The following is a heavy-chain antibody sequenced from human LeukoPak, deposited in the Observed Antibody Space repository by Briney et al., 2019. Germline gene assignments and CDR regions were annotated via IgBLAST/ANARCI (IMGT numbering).Heavy chain of an antibody. V-gene: IGHV1-2*02. J-gene: IGHJ4*02. CDR3: ARSHSSSWYYFDY. D-gene: IGHD6-13*01. Sequence: ASVKVSCKVSGYTFTGYYMHWVRQAPGQGLEWMGWINPNSGGTNYAQKFQGRVTMTRDTSISTAYMELSRLRSDDTAVYYCARSHSSSWYYFDYWGQGTLVTVSS. CDR2: INPNSGGT. CDR1: GYTFTGYY.